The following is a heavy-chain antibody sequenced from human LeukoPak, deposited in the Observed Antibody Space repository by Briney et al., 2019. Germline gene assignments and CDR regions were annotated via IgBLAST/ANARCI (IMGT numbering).Heavy chain of an antibody. D-gene: IGHD3-22*01. Sequence: SETLSLTCTVSDYSISNGYFWGWIRQPPGKGLEWIASIYHSGNTYYNPSLKSRVTISVETSKNQFFLKLSSVTAADTAVYYCARVTGYMIEDYFDYWGQGTLVTVSS. CDR2: IYHSGNT. V-gene: IGHV4-38-2*02. J-gene: IGHJ4*02. CDR1: DYSISNGYF. CDR3: ARVTGYMIEDYFDY.